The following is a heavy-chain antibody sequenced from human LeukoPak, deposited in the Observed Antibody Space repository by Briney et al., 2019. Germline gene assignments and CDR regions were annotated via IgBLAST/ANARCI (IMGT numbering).Heavy chain of an antibody. CDR1: GFTFSSYA. D-gene: IGHD3-22*01. V-gene: IGHV3-23*01. Sequence: GGSLRPSCAASGFTFSSYAMSWVRQAPGKGLEWVSAISGSGGRTYYADSVKGRFTISRDNSKNTLCLQMNTLRAEDTAVYYCAKAVRYYDSSGYYSYWGQGTLVTVSS. CDR2: ISGSGGRT. CDR3: AKAVRYYDSSGYYSY. J-gene: IGHJ4*02.